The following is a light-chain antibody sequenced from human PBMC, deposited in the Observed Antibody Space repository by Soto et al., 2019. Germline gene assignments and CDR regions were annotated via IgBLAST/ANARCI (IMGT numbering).Light chain of an antibody. CDR2: DAS. V-gene: IGKV3-11*01. J-gene: IGKJ4*01. Sequence: EIGLTQSPATLSLSPGERATLSCRASQSVSSSLAWYQQKPGQAPRLLIYDASNRATGIPARFSGSGSGTDFTLTISSLEPEDFAVYYCQQRSNRQLTFGGGTKVEIK. CDR3: QQRSNRQLT. CDR1: QSVSSS.